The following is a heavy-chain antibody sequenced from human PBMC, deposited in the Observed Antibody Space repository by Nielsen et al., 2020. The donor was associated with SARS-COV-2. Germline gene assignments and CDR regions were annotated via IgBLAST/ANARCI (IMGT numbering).Heavy chain of an antibody. J-gene: IGHJ4*02. CDR3: AKTGPTGYSSS. CDR1: GFTFSSYW. D-gene: IGHD6-6*01. CDR2: INSDGSST. V-gene: IGHV3-74*01. Sequence: GGSLRLSCAASGFTFSSYWMHWVRQAPGKGLVWVSRINSDGSSTSYADSVKGRFTISRDNSKNTLYLQMNSLRAEDTAVYYCAKTGPTGYSSSWGQGTLVTVSS.